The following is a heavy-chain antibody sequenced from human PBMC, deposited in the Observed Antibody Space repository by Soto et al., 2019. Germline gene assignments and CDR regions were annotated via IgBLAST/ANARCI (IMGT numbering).Heavy chain of an antibody. V-gene: IGHV1-18*01. J-gene: IGHJ4*02. Sequence: QVXLVQSGAEVKKPGASVKVSCKASGYTFTSYGINWVRQAPGQGLEWMGWISAYNGNTNYAQKLQXXVXXTXDTXXXXXXXXXXXXXXXXXXXXXXXXXXXXDDYGGNXXCYWGQGTLVTVSS. D-gene: IGHD4-17*01. CDR2: ISAYNGNT. CDR3: XXXXXXDDYGGNXXCY. CDR1: GYTFTSYG.